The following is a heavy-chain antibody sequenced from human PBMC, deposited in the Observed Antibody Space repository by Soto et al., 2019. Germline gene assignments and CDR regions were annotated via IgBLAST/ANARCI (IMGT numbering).Heavy chain of an antibody. D-gene: IGHD1-1*01. J-gene: IGHJ4*02. CDR1: GFMFSSAW. CDR3: VEGWNDF. V-gene: IGHV3-15*01. Sequence: EVKVVESGGNLVKPGGSLRLSCETSGFMFSSAWMSWVRQAPGKGLEWVGRIKSRSEGGARDYAAPVKGRFNISRDDSKNMVYLKMDSLRAEDTAVYYCVEGWNDFWGPGTLVTVSS. CDR2: IKSRSEGGAR.